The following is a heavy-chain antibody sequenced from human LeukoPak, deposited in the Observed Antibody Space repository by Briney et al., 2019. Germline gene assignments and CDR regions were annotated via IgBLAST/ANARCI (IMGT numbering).Heavy chain of an antibody. Sequence: VASVKVSCKASGGTFSSYAISWVRQAPGQGLEWMGGIILIFGTANYAQKFQGRVTITADESTSTAYMELSSLRSEDTAVYYCASEAPDMLESGYWGQGTLVTVSS. V-gene: IGHV1-69*13. J-gene: IGHJ4*02. CDR3: ASEAPDMLESGY. CDR1: GGTFSSYA. CDR2: IILIFGTA. D-gene: IGHD5-24*01.